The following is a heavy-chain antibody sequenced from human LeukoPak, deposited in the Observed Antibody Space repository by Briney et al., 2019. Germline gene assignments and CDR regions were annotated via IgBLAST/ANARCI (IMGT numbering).Heavy chain of an antibody. CDR1: GFMFDDYA. D-gene: IGHD2-21*01. Sequence: PGGSLRLSCAASGFMFDDYAMHWVRQAPGKGLEWVSGIRWNSADMCYADSVRGRFTISRDNAKRSLYLQMNSLRREDTAVYYCAKDVAEIGLGDAFDMWGQGTTVTVSS. CDR2: IRWNSADM. J-gene: IGHJ3*02. CDR3: AKDVAEIGLGDAFDM. V-gene: IGHV3-9*01.